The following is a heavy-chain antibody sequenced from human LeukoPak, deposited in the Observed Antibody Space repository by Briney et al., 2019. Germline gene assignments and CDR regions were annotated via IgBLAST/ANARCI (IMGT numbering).Heavy chain of an antibody. V-gene: IGHV1-2*02. Sequence: GSVKVSCKASGYTFTGYYMHWVRQAAGQGLEWMGWINPNSGGTNYAQKFQGRVTMTRDTSISTAYMELSRLRSDDTAVYYCARGVGATRSAFDIWGQGTMVTVSS. CDR2: INPNSGGT. J-gene: IGHJ3*02. CDR1: GYTFTGYY. CDR3: ARGVGATRSAFDI. D-gene: IGHD1-26*01.